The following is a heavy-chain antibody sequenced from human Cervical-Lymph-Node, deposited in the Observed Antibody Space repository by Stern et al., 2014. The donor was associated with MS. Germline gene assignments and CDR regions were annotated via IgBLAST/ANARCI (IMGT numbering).Heavy chain of an antibody. V-gene: IGHV1-69*01. J-gene: IGHJ6*02. Sequence: VQLVESGSEVRKPGSSVNVTCKASGGTFRNFAVNWVRQAPGQGLEWVGGIIPVFGTPTYSQKFQGRVTIISDESSNTVYVELSSLTTDDTATYFCASAHPATRRGYKGMNVCGQGTTIAVSS. CDR2: IIPVFGTP. D-gene: IGHD2-2*01. CDR3: ASAHPATRRGYKGMNV. CDR1: GGTFRNFA.